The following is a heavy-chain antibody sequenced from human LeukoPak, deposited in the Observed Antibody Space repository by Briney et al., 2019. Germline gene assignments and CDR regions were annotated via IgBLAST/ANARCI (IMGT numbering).Heavy chain of an antibody. CDR3: ARGLDFWSGQPPYYMDV. J-gene: IGHJ6*03. CDR2: IYTSGST. CDR1: GGSISSYY. V-gene: IGHV4-4*07. D-gene: IGHD3-3*01. Sequence: SETLSLTCTVSGGSISSYYWSWIRQPAGKGLEWIGRIYTSGSTNYNPSLKSRVTISVDTSKNQFSLKLSSVTAADTAVYYCARGLDFWSGQPPYYMDVWGKGTTVTVSS.